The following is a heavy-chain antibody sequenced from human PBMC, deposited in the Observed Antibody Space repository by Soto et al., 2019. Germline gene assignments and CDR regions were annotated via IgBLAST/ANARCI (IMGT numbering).Heavy chain of an antibody. CDR2: VIPIFGTT. CDR3: ASSRPQGSDFPGVIPLAALDV. CDR1: GGALSSSG. Sequence: QVQLVQSGAEMKKPGSSVRVSCKASGGALSSSGITWVRQAPGQGLEWGAGVIPIFGTTKNAPEFQGRVTVSADESTSTAYTEFTSLTSEDTAVYFCASSRPQGSDFPGVIPLAALDVWGQGTLVTVSS. V-gene: IGHV1-69*01. D-gene: IGHD2-21*01. J-gene: IGHJ3*01.